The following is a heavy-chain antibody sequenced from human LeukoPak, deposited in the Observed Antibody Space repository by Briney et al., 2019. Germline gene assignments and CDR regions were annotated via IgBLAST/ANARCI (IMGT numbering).Heavy chain of an antibody. CDR3: TRHSGYGDYIYYYYGMDV. D-gene: IGHD4-17*01. CDR1: GFTFSGSA. J-gene: IGHJ6*02. CDR2: IRSKANSYAT. Sequence: TGGSLRLSCAASGFTFSGSAMHWVRQASGKGLEWVGRIRSKANSYATAYAASVKGRFTISRDDSKNTAYLQMNSLKTEDTAVYYCTRHSGYGDYIYYYYGMDVWGQGTTVTVSS. V-gene: IGHV3-73*01.